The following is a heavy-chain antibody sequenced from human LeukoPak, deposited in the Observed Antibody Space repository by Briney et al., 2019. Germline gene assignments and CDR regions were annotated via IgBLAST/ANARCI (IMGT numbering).Heavy chain of an antibody. CDR3: AKCILTGYYKGYMDV. D-gene: IGHD3-9*01. Sequence: PGGSLRLSCAVSGFTFSSNGMSWVRQAPGKGLEWVSAISGSGGSTYYADFVKGRFTISRDNSKNTLYLQMNSLRAEDTAVYYCAKCILTGYYKGYMDVWGKGTTVTISS. CDR1: GFTFSSNG. CDR2: ISGSGGST. V-gene: IGHV3-23*01. J-gene: IGHJ6*03.